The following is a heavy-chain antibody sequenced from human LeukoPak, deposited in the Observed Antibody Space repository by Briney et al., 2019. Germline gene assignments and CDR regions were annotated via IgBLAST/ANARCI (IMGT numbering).Heavy chain of an antibody. CDR3: AKDLDSSGSHYVVDN. CDR1: GFTFSSYA. V-gene: IGHV3-23*01. J-gene: IGHJ4*02. CDR2: ISASGGDT. D-gene: IGHD3-22*01. Sequence: GGSLTLSCADSGFTFSSYAMSWVRQAPGKGLEWVSLISASGGDTHYADSVKGRFTISRDNSKNTLSLQMNSLRAEDTAVYYCAKDLDSSGSHYVVDNWGQGTLVTVSS.